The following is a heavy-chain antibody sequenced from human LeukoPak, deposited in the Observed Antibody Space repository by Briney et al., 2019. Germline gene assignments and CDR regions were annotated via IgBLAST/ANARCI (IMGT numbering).Heavy chain of an antibody. CDR1: GGSISSSNW. Sequence: SETLSLTCAVSGGSISSSNWWSWVRQPPGKGLEWIGEIYHSGSTNYNPSLKSRVTISVDKSKNQFSLKLSSVTAADTAVYYCARGIIVVVPAAINWFDPWGQGTLVTVSS. V-gene: IGHV4-4*02. J-gene: IGHJ5*02. CDR3: ARGIIVVVPAAINWFDP. CDR2: IYHSGST. D-gene: IGHD2-2*01.